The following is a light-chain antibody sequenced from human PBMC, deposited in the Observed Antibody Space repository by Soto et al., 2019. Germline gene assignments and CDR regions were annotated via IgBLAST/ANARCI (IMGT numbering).Light chain of an antibody. J-gene: IGKJ1*01. CDR2: KAS. CDR1: QSIDTW. CDR3: QQYNSYSPGWT. Sequence: DIQMTQSPSTLSASVGDRVAITCRASQSIDTWLAWYQQKPGKAPKLLIYKASSLETGVPSRFSGSGSGTEFTLTISSLQPDDFATYYCQQYNSYSPGWTFGQGTKVEIK. V-gene: IGKV1-5*03.